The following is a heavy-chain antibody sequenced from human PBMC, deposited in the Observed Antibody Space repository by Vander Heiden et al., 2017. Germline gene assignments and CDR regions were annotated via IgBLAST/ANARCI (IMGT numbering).Heavy chain of an antibody. CDR1: GFPFSAYY. Sequence: QVQLVESGGGLVKPGGSLRLSCSASGFPFSAYYLSWIRQAPGKGLEWVSYISSSGSTIYYADSVKGRFTISRDNAKNSLYLQMNSLRAEDTAVYYCARDIAARLSDAFDIWGQGTMVTVSS. D-gene: IGHD6-6*01. CDR3: ARDIAARLSDAFDI. V-gene: IGHV3-11*01. CDR2: ISSSGSTI. J-gene: IGHJ3*02.